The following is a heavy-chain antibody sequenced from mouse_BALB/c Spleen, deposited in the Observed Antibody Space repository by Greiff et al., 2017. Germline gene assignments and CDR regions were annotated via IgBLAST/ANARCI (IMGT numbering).Heavy chain of an antibody. J-gene: IGHJ4*01. V-gene: IGHV2-9*02. Sequence: VKLVESGPGLVAPSQSLSITCTVSGFSLTSYGVHWVRQPPGKGLEWLGVIWAGGSTNYNSALMSRLSISKDNSKSQVFLKMNSLQTDDTAMYYCARDTPLITTVVATRAMDYWGQGTSVTVSS. CDR3: ARDTPLITTVVATRAMDY. CDR1: GFSLTSYG. CDR2: IWAGGST. D-gene: IGHD1-1*01.